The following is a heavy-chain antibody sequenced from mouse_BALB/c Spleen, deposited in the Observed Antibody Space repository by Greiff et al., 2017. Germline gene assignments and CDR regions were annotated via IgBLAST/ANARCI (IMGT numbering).Heavy chain of an antibody. D-gene: IGHD2-4*01. V-gene: IGHV14-3*02. CDR3: ASSYYDEGYYAMDY. J-gene: IGHJ4*01. CDR1: GFNIKDTY. CDR2: IDPANGNT. Sequence: EVKLQESGAELVKPGASVKLSCTASGFNIKDTYMHWVKQRPEQGLEWIGRIDPANGNTKYDPKFQGKATITADTSSNTAYLQLSSLTSEDTAVYYCASSYYDEGYYAMDYWGQGTSVTVSS.